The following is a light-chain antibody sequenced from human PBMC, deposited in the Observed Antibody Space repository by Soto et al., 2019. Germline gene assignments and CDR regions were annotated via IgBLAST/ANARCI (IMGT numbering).Light chain of an antibody. CDR2: AAS. CDR1: PDINNF. Sequence: DIQMTQSPSSLSASVGDRVTITCRASPDINNFLAWYQYKPGKVPKLLIYAASTLQSGVPSRFSGSGSGTDFTLTISSLQPEDVATYYCQKYNNAPWTFGQGTKVEI. CDR3: QKYNNAPWT. V-gene: IGKV1-27*01. J-gene: IGKJ1*01.